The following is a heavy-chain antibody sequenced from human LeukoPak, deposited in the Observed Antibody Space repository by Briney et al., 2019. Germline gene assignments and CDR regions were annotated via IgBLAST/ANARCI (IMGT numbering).Heavy chain of an antibody. CDR2: ISGSGGTT. V-gene: IGHV3-11*01. CDR3: ARGTRMIGP. Sequence: PGGSLRCSCAASGFSFSDYYMSWLPPAPGKGLRWISYISGSGGTTDYAVSVKVRFAISRATATNYLYLQMNSLSAEDTAVYDCARGTRMIGPWGQGTLVTVSS. J-gene: IGHJ5*02. CDR1: GFSFSDYY. D-gene: IGHD3-16*01.